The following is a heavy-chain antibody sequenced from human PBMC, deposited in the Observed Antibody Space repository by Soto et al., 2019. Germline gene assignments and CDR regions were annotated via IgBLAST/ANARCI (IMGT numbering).Heavy chain of an antibody. J-gene: IGHJ4*02. V-gene: IGHV1-69*13. CDR3: ARGPDYYDSSGWPFDY. Sequence: SVKVSCKASGGTFSSYAISWVRQAPGQGLEWMGGIIPIFGTANCAQKFQGRVTITADESTSTAYMELSSLRSEDTAVYYCARGPDYYDSSGWPFDYWGQGTLVTVSS. D-gene: IGHD3-22*01. CDR2: IIPIFGTA. CDR1: GGTFSSYA.